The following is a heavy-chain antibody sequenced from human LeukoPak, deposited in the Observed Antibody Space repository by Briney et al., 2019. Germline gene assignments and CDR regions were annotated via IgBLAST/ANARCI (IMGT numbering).Heavy chain of an antibody. Sequence: GGSLRLSCAASGFTFSSYWMHWVRQAPGKGLVWVSRINSDGSSTSYADSVKGRFTISRDNAKNSLYLQMNSLRAEDTAIYYCAREDDWNYEDYWGQGTLVTVSS. D-gene: IGHD1-7*01. V-gene: IGHV3-74*01. CDR1: GFTFSSYW. CDR3: AREDDWNYEDY. CDR2: INSDGSST. J-gene: IGHJ4*02.